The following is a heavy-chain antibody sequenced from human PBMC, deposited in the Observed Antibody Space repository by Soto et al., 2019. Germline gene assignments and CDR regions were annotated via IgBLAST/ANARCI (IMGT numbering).Heavy chain of an antibody. CDR1: GYTFTSYG. CDR3: ARDSEYYDFWSGYYPDY. D-gene: IGHD3-3*01. CDR2: ISAYNGNT. V-gene: IGHV1-18*01. J-gene: IGHJ4*02. Sequence: QVQLVQSGAEVKKPGASVKVSCKASGYTFTSYGISWVRQAPGQGLEGMGWISAYNGNTNYAQKLQGRVTMTTDTSTSTAYMELRSLRSDDTAVYYCARDSEYYDFWSGYYPDYWGQGTLVTVSS.